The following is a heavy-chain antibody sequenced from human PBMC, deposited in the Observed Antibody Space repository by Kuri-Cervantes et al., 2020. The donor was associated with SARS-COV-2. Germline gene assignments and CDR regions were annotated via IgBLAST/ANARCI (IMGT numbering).Heavy chain of an antibody. CDR1: GGSFSGYY. Sequence: SETLSLTCAVYGGSFSGYYWSWIRQPPGKGLEWIGEINHSGSTNYNPSLKSRVTISVDTSKNQSSLKLSSVTAADTAVYYCARVLLYDSSGYYDRPYYYYGMDVWGQGTTVTVSS. D-gene: IGHD3-22*01. CDR2: INHSGST. V-gene: IGHV4-34*01. CDR3: ARVLLYDSSGYYDRPYYYYGMDV. J-gene: IGHJ6*02.